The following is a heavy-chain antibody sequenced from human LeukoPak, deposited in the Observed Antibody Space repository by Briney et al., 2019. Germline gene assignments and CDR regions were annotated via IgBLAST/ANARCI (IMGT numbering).Heavy chain of an antibody. CDR3: AKDRCSRTSCRFDY. CDR1: GFTFSSYG. Sequence: QPGGSLRLSCAASGFTFSSYGMHWVRQAPGKGLEWVAFIRYDGSNNYYADSVKGRFTISRDNSKNTLYLQMNSLRAEDAAVYYCAKDRCSRTSCRFDYWDQGTLVTVSS. J-gene: IGHJ4*02. D-gene: IGHD2-2*01. CDR2: IRYDGSNN. V-gene: IGHV3-30*02.